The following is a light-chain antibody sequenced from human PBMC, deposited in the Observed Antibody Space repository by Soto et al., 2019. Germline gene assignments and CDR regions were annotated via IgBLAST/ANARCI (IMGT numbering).Light chain of an antibody. CDR1: QSVSSIY. CDR2: ATS. J-gene: IGKJ5*01. Sequence: EIVLTQSPGTLSLSPGERATLSCRASQSVSSIYLAWYQQKPGQAPSLLIYATSSRATGIPARFSGSGSGTAFSLTISRLEPEDFAVYYCQQYGSSPITFGQGTRLDIK. CDR3: QQYGSSPIT. V-gene: IGKV3-20*01.